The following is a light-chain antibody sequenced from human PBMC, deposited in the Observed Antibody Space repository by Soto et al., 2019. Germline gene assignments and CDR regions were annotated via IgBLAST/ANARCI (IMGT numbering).Light chain of an antibody. CDR3: QQSYETHAVT. CDR1: QYISSY. CDR2: VAS. V-gene: IGKV1-39*01. Sequence: EIRMTQFPSSLSASVGDRVTITCRASQYISSYLNWYQQKPGRAPKLLINVASALQSGVPSRFSGSGSGTDFTLTISSLQPEDFATYYCQQSYETHAVTFGGGTKVEI. J-gene: IGKJ4*01.